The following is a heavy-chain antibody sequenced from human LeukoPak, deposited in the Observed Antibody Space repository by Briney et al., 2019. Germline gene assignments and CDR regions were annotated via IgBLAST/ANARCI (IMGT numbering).Heavy chain of an antibody. CDR2: ISTYNGDT. J-gene: IGHJ6*02. CDR3: ARYYDSSGDGSKDYYGMDV. D-gene: IGHD3-22*01. Sequence: ASVKVSCKASGYTITSYSITWVRQAPGQGLECMGWISTYNGDTNYAQKNQSRVTMTADTSTSTAYMELRSLRSDDTAVYYCARYYDSSGDGSKDYYGMDVWGQGTTVTVSS. V-gene: IGHV1-18*01. CDR1: GYTITSYS.